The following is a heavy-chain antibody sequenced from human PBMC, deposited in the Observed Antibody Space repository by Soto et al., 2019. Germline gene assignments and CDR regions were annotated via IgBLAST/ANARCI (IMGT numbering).Heavy chain of an antibody. J-gene: IGHJ4*02. Sequence: QVQLVQSGAEVKKPGSSVKVSCKASGGTFSSYTISWVRQAPGQGLEWMGRIIPILGIANYEQKFQGRVTITADNSTSPAYMELSSLRSEDTAVYYCARGRYCSSTSCYAPFDYWGQGNLVTVSS. CDR2: IIPILGIA. D-gene: IGHD2-2*01. CDR3: ARGRYCSSTSCYAPFDY. V-gene: IGHV1-69*02. CDR1: GGTFSSYT.